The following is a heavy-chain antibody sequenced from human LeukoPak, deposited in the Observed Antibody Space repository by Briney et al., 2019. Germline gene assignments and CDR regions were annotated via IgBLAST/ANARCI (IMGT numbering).Heavy chain of an antibody. CDR2: ISGAGGRT. D-gene: IGHD4-17*01. V-gene: IGHV3-23*01. J-gene: IGHJ5*02. Sequence: AGGSLGLSCAASGFSLSTYAMSWVRQAPGKGPEWVSAISGAGGRTYYADSVKGRFTISRDNSKNTLYLQMDSLRAEDTAVYYCAKDRADNGDRLRFDPWGQGTLVTVSS. CDR1: GFSLSTYA. CDR3: AKDRADNGDRLRFDP.